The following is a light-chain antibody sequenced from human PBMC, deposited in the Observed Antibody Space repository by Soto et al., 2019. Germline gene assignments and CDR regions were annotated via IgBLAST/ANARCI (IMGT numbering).Light chain of an antibody. CDR3: IPFGRHPLT. V-gene: IGKV1-5*01. J-gene: IGKJ1*01. Sequence: DIQMTQSPSTLSASIGDRVTITCRASQTINNWLAWYLQKPGKASNLLIYHASNLETVFPSRFSVSAFGTELTPTIICLKPHDFRSYVSIPFGRHPLTFGLGTTDQIK. CDR1: QTINNW. CDR2: HAS.